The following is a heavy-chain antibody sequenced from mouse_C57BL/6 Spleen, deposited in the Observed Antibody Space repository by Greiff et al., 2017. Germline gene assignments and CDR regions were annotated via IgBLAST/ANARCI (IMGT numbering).Heavy chain of an antibody. V-gene: IGHV7-3*01. D-gene: IGHD1-1*01. Sequence: EVNLVESGGGLVQPGGSLSLSCAASGFTFTDYYMSWVRQPPGKALEWLGFIRNKANGYTTEYSASVKGRFTSSRDNSQSILYLQMNALRAEDSATYYCARYITRYGSSYVGWYFDVWCTGTTVTVSS. CDR2: IRNKANGYTT. J-gene: IGHJ1*03. CDR1: GFTFTDYY. CDR3: ARYITRYGSSYVGWYFDV.